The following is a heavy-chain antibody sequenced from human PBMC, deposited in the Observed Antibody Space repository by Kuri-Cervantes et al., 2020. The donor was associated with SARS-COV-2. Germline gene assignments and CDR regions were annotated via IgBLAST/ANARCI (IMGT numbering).Heavy chain of an antibody. CDR3: ARGDGAYSSSSPFDY. CDR1: GGSISSYY. J-gene: IGHJ4*02. D-gene: IGHD6-6*01. Sequence: GSLRLSCTVSGGSISSYYWSWIRQPPGKGLEWIGYIYYSGSTNYNPSLKSRGTISVDTSKNQFSLKLSSVTAADTAVYYCARGDGAYSSSSPFDYWGQGTLVTVSS. CDR2: IYYSGST. V-gene: IGHV4-59*01.